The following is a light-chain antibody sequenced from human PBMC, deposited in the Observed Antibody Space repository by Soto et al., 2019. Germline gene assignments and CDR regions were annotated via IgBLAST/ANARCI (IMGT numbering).Light chain of an antibody. Sequence: EIVLTQSPGTLSLSPGERATLSCRASQSVSSSYLAWYQQKPGQAPRLLIYGASSRATGIPDRFSGSGSGTDFTRNINRLEPEDFGVYYCQQYGSSPQTFGQGTKVEIK. CDR3: QQYGSSPQT. CDR1: QSVSSSY. CDR2: GAS. J-gene: IGKJ1*01. V-gene: IGKV3-20*01.